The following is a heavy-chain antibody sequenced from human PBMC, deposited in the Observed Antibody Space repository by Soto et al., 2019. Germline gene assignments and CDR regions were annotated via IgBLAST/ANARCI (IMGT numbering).Heavy chain of an antibody. CDR2: IYSSGTT. V-gene: IGHV3-53*01. CDR1: GFTFSDHQ. D-gene: IGHD3-9*01. Sequence: EVQLVESEGGLIQPGGSLRLSCAASGFTFSDHQMNWVRQAPGRGLEWVSVIYSSGTTYYGDSVKGRFTISRDNSKNTLYLQMNSLSTEDTALYYCARAGSPFHSDSTGYWGFDYWGQGTLVTVSS. J-gene: IGHJ4*02. CDR3: ARAGSPFHSDSTGYWGFDY.